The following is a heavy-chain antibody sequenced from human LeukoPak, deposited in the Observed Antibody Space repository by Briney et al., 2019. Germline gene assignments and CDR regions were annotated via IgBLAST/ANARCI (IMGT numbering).Heavy chain of an antibody. D-gene: IGHD1-7*01. CDR1: GYIFTIYG. CDR3: ARDRLAGTTGAYYYYYGMDV. V-gene: IGHV1-18*01. Sequence: EASVTVSCKASGYIFTIYGISWVRRAPGQGLEWMGWISAYNGNTNYAQKLQGRVTMTTDTSTSTAYMELRSLRSDDTAVYYCARDRLAGTTGAYYYYYGMDVWGQGTTVTVSS. CDR2: ISAYNGNT. J-gene: IGHJ6*02.